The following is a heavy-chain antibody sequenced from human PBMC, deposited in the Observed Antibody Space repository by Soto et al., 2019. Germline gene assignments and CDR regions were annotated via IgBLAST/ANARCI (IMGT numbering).Heavy chain of an antibody. V-gene: IGHV1-69*13. CDR3: ARVDYYDSSGYMRY. CDR2: IIPIFGTA. J-gene: IGHJ4*02. D-gene: IGHD3-22*01. CDR1: AGTFSSYS. Sequence: ASVKVSCKASAGTFSSYSISWVRQAPGQGLEWMGGIIPIFGTANYAQKFQGRVTITADESTSTAYMELSSLRSEDTAVYYCARVDYYDSSGYMRYWGQGTLVPVSS.